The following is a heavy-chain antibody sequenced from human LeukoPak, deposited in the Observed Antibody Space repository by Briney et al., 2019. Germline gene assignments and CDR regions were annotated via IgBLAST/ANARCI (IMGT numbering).Heavy chain of an antibody. CDR3: ARGGDVVGATSAFDY. J-gene: IGHJ4*02. Sequence: ASVKVSCKASEGTFSNSAISWVRQAPGQGLEWMGGIIPILGSSTYAQTFQGRVTITADRSTSTAYMQLISLRSEDTAIYYCARGGDVVGATSAFDYWGQGTLVTVSS. CDR2: IIPILGSS. CDR1: EGTFSNSA. D-gene: IGHD1-26*01. V-gene: IGHV1-69*06.